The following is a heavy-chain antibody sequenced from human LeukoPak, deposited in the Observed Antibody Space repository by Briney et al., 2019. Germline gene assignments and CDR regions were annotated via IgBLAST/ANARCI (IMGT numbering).Heavy chain of an antibody. Sequence: PSETLSLTCTVSGGSISSYYWSWIRQPPGKGLEWIGYIYYSGSTNYNPSLKSRVTISVDTSKNQFSLKLSSVTAADTAFYYCARHGGYRFDFWGQGALVTVSS. CDR1: GGSISSYY. CDR3: ARHGGYRFDF. J-gene: IGHJ4*02. D-gene: IGHD3-16*01. V-gene: IGHV4-59*08. CDR2: IYYSGST.